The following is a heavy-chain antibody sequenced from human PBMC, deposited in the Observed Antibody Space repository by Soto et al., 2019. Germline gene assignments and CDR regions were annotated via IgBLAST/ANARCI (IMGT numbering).Heavy chain of an antibody. D-gene: IGHD3-22*01. CDR2: INPNSGGT. CDR3: ARNPRYIVVVVESDY. CDR1: GYTFTGYY. J-gene: IGHJ4*02. Sequence: ASVKVSCKASGYTFTGYYMHWVRQAPGQGLEWMGWINPNSGGTNYAQKFQGRVTMTRDTSISTVYMELSRLRSDDTAVYYCARNPRYIVVVVESDYWGQGTLVTVSS. V-gene: IGHV1-2*02.